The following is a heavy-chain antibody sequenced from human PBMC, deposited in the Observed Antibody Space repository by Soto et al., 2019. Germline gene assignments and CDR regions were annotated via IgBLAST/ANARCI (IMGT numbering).Heavy chain of an antibody. D-gene: IGHD6-13*01. J-gene: IGHJ3*02. Sequence: GGSLRLSCAASGFTFSSYWMSWVRQAPGKGLEWVANIKQDGSEKYYVDSVKGLFTISRDNAKKSLYLQMNCLRADDAAVYCCAKAIRIVYSSSWYRDDAFDIWGQGTMVTVSS. V-gene: IGHV3-7*03. CDR3: AKAIRIVYSSSWYRDDAFDI. CDR2: IKQDGSEK. CDR1: GFTFSSYW.